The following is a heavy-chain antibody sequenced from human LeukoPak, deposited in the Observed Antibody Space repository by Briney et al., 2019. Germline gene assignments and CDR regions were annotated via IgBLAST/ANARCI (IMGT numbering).Heavy chain of an antibody. CDR1: GYTFTSYY. CDR2: INPSGGST. D-gene: IGHD6-13*01. CDR3: ARGIDEAAAAMDV. V-gene: IGHV1-46*01. J-gene: IGHJ6*04. Sequence: ASVKVSCKASGYTFTSYYMHWVRQAPGQGLEWMGIINPSGGSTSYAQEFQGRVTMTRDMSTSTAYMELRSLRSDDTAVYYCARGIDEAAAAMDVWGKGTTVTVSS.